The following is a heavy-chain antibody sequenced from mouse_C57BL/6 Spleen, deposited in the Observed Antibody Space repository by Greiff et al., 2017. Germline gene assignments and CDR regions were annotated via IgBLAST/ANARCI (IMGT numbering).Heavy chain of an antibody. V-gene: IGHV1-39*01. CDR1: GYSFTDYN. CDR3: GGEGDYSNYEEYAY. CDR2: INPNYGTT. J-gene: IGHJ3*01. D-gene: IGHD2-5*01. Sequence: VQLQQSGPELVKPGASVKISCKASGYSFTDYNMNWVKQSNGKSLEWIGVINPNYGTTSYNQKFKGKATLTVDQSSSTAYMQLNSLTSEDSAVYYCGGEGDYSNYEEYAYWGQGALVTVSA.